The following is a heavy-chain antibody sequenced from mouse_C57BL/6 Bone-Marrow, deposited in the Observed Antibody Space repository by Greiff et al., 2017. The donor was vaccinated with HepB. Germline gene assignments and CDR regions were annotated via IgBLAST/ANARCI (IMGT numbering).Heavy chain of an antibody. D-gene: IGHD2-3*01. CDR2: IWSGGST. J-gene: IGHJ4*01. CDR3: AGDGYTEDAMDY. CDR1: GFSLTSYG. Sequence: VQGVESGPGLVQPSQSLSITCTVSGFSLTSYGVHWVRQSPGKGLEWLGVIWSGGSTDYNAAFISRLSISKDNSKSQVFFKMNSLQADDTAIYYCAGDGYTEDAMDYWGQGTSVTVSS. V-gene: IGHV2-2*01.